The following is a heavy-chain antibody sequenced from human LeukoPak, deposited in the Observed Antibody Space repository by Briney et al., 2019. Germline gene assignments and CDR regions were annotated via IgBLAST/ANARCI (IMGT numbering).Heavy chain of an antibody. CDR2: IYPGDSDT. CDR1: GYSFTTYW. CDR3: ARRTGQRLGPDYYYYYGIDV. V-gene: IGHV5-51*01. D-gene: IGHD6-25*01. Sequence: GESLKISCKGSGYSFTTYWIGWVRQMPGKGLEWMGIIYPGDSDTRYSPSFQSQVTISADKSISTAYLQWSSLKASDTAMYYCARRTGQRLGPDYYYYYGIDVWGQGTTVTVSS. J-gene: IGHJ6*02.